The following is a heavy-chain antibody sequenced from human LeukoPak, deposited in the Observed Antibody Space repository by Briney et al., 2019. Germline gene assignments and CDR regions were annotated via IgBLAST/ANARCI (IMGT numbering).Heavy chain of an antibody. CDR2: ISGSGGST. V-gene: IGHV3-23*01. CDR3: AKRVSIAAAYNDY. Sequence: GGSLRLSCAASGFAFSSYAMNWVRQAPGKGLEWVSAISGSGGSTYYADSVKGRFTISRDNSKNTLYLQMNSLRAEDTAVYYCAKRVSIAAAYNDYWGQGTLVTVSS. CDR1: GFAFSSYA. J-gene: IGHJ4*02. D-gene: IGHD6-13*01.